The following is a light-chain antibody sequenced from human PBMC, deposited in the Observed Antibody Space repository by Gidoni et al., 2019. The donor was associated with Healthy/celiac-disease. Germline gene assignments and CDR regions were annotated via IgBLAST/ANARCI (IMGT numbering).Light chain of an antibody. J-gene: IGKJ4*02. CDR2: AAS. V-gene: IGKV1-39*01. CDR1: QSISSY. Sequence: IQMSHSPSSLSASVGDRVTIPCRASQSISSYLNWYQQKPGKAPTLLIYAASIWQSGVPSRFSGSGSGTDFTLTISSLQPEDFAVYYCQQSYSTPPTFGGGTKVEIK. CDR3: QQSYSTPPT.